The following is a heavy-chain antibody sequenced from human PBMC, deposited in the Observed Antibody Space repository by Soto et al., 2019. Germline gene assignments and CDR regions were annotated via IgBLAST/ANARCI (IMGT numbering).Heavy chain of an antibody. Sequence: GSLRLSCAASGFTFSSYAMSWVRQAPGKGLEWVSAISGSGGSTYYADSVKGRFTISRDNSKNTLYLQMNSLRAEDTAVYYCAKDGSRIAVAREPFFDYWGKGTLATVSS. CDR1: GFTFSSYA. V-gene: IGHV3-23*01. D-gene: IGHD6-19*01. CDR2: ISGSGGST. CDR3: AKDGSRIAVAREPFFDY. J-gene: IGHJ4*02.